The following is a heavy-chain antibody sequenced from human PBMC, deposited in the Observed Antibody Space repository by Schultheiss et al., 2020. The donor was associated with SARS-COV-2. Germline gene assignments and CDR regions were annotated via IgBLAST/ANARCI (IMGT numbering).Heavy chain of an antibody. V-gene: IGHV4-38-2*01. D-gene: IGHD6-19*01. J-gene: IGHJ4*02. CDR1: GYSISSGYY. CDR2: INHSGST. CDR3: ARVAGSSGWYGVPYFDY. Sequence: SETLSLTCAVSGYSISSGYYWGWIRQPPGKGLEWIGEINHSGSTNYNPSLKSRVTISVDTSKNQFSLKLSSVTAADTAVYYCARVAGSSGWYGVPYFDYWGQGTLVTVSS.